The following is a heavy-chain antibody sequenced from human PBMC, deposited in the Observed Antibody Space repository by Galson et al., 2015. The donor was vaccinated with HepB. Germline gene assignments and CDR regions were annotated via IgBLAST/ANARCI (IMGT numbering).Heavy chain of an antibody. Sequence: SVKVSCKASGYTFTGYYIHWVRQAPGQGLEWMGWINPNRGGTKYAEKFQGRVTMTRDTSINTAYMELSRLTSDDTAVYYCTRARDHSPYCGDDCDDWFDPWGQGTLVTVSS. CDR2: INPNRGGT. V-gene: IGHV1-2*02. CDR1: GYTFTGYY. D-gene: IGHD2-21*02. J-gene: IGHJ5*02. CDR3: TRARDHSPYCGDDCDDWFDP.